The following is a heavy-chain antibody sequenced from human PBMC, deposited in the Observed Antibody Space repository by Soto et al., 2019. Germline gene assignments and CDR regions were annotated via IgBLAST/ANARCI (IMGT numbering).Heavy chain of an antibody. CDR3: AAAGGDAPLYYYYYGMDV. Sequence: ASVKVSCKASGFTFTSSAVQWVRQARGQRLEWIGWIVVGSGNTNYAQKFQERVTITRDMSTSTAYMELSSLRSEDTAVYYCAAAGGDAPLYYYYYGMDVWGQGTTVTVSS. CDR1: GFTFTSSA. V-gene: IGHV1-58*01. J-gene: IGHJ6*02. CDR2: IVVGSGNT. D-gene: IGHD2-21*02.